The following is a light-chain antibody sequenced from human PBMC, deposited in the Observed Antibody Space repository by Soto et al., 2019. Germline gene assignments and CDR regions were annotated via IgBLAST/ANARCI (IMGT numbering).Light chain of an antibody. CDR3: QKFNTAPLT. J-gene: IGKJ5*01. CDR2: SAS. Sequence: DIQMTQSPSSLSASVGDRVTITCRESQEISVYLAWYQQKPGKVPKLLIYSASTLPSGVPSRFSGSGSGTDFTLTISSLQPEDVATHYCQKFNTAPLTFRQGTRLEIK. V-gene: IGKV1-27*01. CDR1: QEISVY.